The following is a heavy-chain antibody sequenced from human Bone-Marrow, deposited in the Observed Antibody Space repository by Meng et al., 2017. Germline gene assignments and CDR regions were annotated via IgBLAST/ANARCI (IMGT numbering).Heavy chain of an antibody. CDR1: GTTFSSYE. J-gene: IGHJ6*02. V-gene: IGHV3-48*03. CDR3: ARAPAIMITFGAVRGYGKDV. D-gene: IGHD3-16*01. Sequence: GASMMISCAASGTTFSSYEMTWVRPPPGKGLEWGSYISSSGSTIYYENSVKSRFTISRDNAKNSLYLQMNSLRAEVTAVYYCARAPAIMITFGAVRGYGKDVWGQGTTVTVSS. CDR2: ISSSGSTI.